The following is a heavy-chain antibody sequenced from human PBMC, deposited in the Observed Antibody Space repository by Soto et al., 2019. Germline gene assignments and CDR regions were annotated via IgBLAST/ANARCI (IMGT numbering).Heavy chain of an antibody. Sequence: GGSLRLSCVASGFDFRSHAIHWVRQAPGKGLEWVAVVWFDGNNKFYADSVKGRFSISRDNSRSMTFLEMTSLRAEDTAIYYCARDVLDISIVPPAMKFYFRGQGTPVTVSS. V-gene: IGHV3-33*01. CDR3: ARDVLDISIVPPAMKFYF. D-gene: IGHD2-2*03. J-gene: IGHJ1*01. CDR1: GFDFRSHA. CDR2: VWFDGNNK.